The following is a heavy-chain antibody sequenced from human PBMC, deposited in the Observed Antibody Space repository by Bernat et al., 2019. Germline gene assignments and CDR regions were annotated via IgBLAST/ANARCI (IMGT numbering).Heavy chain of an antibody. V-gene: IGHV3-7*03. Sequence: EVQLVESGGGLVQPGGSLRLSCAASGFTFSSYWMSWVRQAPGKGLEWVANIKQDGSEKYYVAAVKGRFTISRDNAKNSLYLQMNSLRAEDTAVYYCAREGGENWFDPWGQGTLVTVSS. J-gene: IGHJ5*02. CDR2: IKQDGSEK. CDR3: AREGGENWFDP. D-gene: IGHD3-16*01. CDR1: GFTFSSYW.